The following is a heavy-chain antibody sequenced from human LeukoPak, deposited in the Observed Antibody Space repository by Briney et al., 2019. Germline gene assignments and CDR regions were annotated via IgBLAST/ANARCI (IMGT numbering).Heavy chain of an antibody. J-gene: IGHJ4*02. V-gene: IGHV1-46*01. D-gene: IGHD1-26*01. CDR1: GGTFSSYA. CDR3: ARSIQGGSFDY. Sequence: ASVKVSCKASGGTFSSYAISWVRQAPGQGLEWMGIINPSGGSTSYAQKFQGRVTMTRDMSTSTVYMELSSLRSEDTAVYYCARSIQGGSFDYWGQGTLVTVSS. CDR2: INPSGGST.